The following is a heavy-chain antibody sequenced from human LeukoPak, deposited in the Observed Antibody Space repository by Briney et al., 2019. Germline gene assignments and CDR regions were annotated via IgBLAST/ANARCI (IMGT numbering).Heavy chain of an antibody. Sequence: SETLSLTCTVSGGSISSYYWSWIRQPPGKGLEWIGYIYYIGSTNYNPSLKSRVTMSVDTSKNRFSLKLTSVTAADTAVYYCARQRFLEWYFDYWGQGTLVTVSS. D-gene: IGHD3-3*01. V-gene: IGHV4-59*08. J-gene: IGHJ4*02. CDR1: GGSISSYY. CDR2: IYYIGST. CDR3: ARQRFLEWYFDY.